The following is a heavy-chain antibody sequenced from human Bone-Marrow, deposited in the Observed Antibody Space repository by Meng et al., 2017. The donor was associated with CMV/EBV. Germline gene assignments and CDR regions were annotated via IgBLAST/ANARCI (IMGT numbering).Heavy chain of an antibody. D-gene: IGHD3-3*01. V-gene: IGHV3-30-3*01. Sequence: GESLKISCAASGFTFSSYAMHWVRQAPGQGLEWVAVISYDGSNKYYADSVKGRFTISRDNSKTTLYLQMNSLRTEDTAVYYCTRDPIGAVIINQFDFWGQGTLVTVSS. CDR2: ISYDGSNK. CDR3: TRDPIGAVIINQFDF. J-gene: IGHJ4*02. CDR1: GFTFSSYA.